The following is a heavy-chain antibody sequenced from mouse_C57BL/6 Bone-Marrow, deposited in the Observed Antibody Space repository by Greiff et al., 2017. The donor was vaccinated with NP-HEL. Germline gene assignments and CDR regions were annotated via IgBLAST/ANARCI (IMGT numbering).Heavy chain of an antibody. CDR1: GFSLTSYG. Sequence: VQLQQSGPGLVQPSQSLSITCTVSGFSLTSYGVHWVRQSPGKGLEWLGVIWSGGSTDYNAAFISRLSISKDNSKSQVFFKMNSLQADDTAIYYWASDGYYPFYYAMDYWGQGTSVTVSS. V-gene: IGHV2-2*01. CDR3: ASDGYYPFYYAMDY. J-gene: IGHJ4*01. D-gene: IGHD2-3*01. CDR2: IWSGGST.